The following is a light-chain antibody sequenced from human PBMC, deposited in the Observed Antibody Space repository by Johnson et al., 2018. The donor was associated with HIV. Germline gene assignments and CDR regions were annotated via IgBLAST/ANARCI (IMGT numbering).Light chain of an antibody. Sequence: QPVLTQPPSVSAAPGQKVTISCSGSSSNIGNNYVSWYQQLPGTAPKLLICETNKRPSGIPNRFSGSKSGTSATLGITGLQTGDEADYYCGTWDSRLSGYVFGTGTKVTVL. CDR3: GTWDSRLSGYV. V-gene: IGLV1-51*02. CDR1: SSNIGNNY. CDR2: ETN. J-gene: IGLJ1*01.